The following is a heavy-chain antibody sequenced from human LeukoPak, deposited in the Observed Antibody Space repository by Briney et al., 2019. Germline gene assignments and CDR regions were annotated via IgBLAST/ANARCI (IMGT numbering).Heavy chain of an antibody. CDR1: GFTVSSNY. CDR3: ARDEPGSYGPF. CDR2: IYSGGST. J-gene: IGHJ4*02. V-gene: IGHV3-66*02. D-gene: IGHD5-18*01. Sequence: PGGSLRLSCAASGFTVSSNYMSWVRQAPGKGLEWVSVIYSGGSTYYADSVKGRFTISRDNSKNTLYPQMNSLRAEDTAVYYCARDEPGSYGPFWGQGTLVTVSS.